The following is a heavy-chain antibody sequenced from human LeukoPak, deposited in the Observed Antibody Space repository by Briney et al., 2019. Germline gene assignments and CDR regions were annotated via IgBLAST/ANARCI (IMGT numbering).Heavy chain of an antibody. CDR3: ATSSSSWYYFDY. D-gene: IGHD6-13*01. CDR1: GFTFSSYA. CDR2: ISGSGGST. Sequence: GGSLRLSCAASGFTFSSYAMSWVRQAPGKGLEWASAISGSGGSTYYADSVKGWFTISRDNSKNTLYLQMNSLRAEDTAVYYCATSSSSWYYFDYWGQGTLVTVSS. J-gene: IGHJ4*02. V-gene: IGHV3-23*01.